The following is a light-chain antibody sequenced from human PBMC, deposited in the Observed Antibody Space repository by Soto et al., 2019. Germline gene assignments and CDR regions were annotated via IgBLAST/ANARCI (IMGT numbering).Light chain of an antibody. CDR2: EVS. Sequence: PPSVPWSPGPPHPNPCTGNRKDIGGYDLVSWFQQHSGKAPKLMIYEVSKRPSGISYRFSGSKSGNTASLTISGLQAEDEADYYCCSYAGSGSLRVFGPGTKVTVL. V-gene: IGLV2-23*02. CDR3: CSYAGSGSLRV. CDR1: RKDIGGYDL. J-gene: IGLJ1*01.